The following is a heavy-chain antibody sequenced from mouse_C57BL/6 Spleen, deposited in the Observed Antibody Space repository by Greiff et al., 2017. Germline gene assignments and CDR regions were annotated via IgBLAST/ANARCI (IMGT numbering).Heavy chain of an antibody. D-gene: IGHD2-2*01. CDR1: GYTFTDYE. CDR2: IDPETGGT. Sequence: VQLQQSGAELVRPGASVTLSCKASGYTFTDYEMHWVKQTPVHGLEWIGAIDPETGGTAYNQKFKGKAILTADKSSSTAYMELRSLTSEDSAVYYCTREGGYDLFAYWGQGTLVTVSA. J-gene: IGHJ3*01. CDR3: TREGGYDLFAY. V-gene: IGHV1-15*01.